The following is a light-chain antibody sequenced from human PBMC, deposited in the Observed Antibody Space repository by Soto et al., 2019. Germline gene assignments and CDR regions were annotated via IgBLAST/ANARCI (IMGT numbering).Light chain of an antibody. CDR1: SSDVGGYNY. V-gene: IGLV2-8*01. Sequence: QSALTQPPSASGSPGQSVTISCTGTSSDVGGYNYVSWYQQYPGRAPKLMIYEVTNRPSGVADRFSGSKSGNTASLTVSGRQADDEADYYCSSYAASNNFYFVFGGGTKLTVL. J-gene: IGLJ3*02. CDR3: SSYAASNNFYFV. CDR2: EVT.